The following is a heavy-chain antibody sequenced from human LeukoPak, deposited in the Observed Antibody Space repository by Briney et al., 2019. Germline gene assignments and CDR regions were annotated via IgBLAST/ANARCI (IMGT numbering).Heavy chain of an antibody. CDR2: IIPIFGTA. Sequence: ASVKVSCKASGGTFSNYAISWVRQAPGQGLEWMGGIIPIFGTANYAQKFRGRVTITADKSTRTAYMELSSLRSEDTAVYFCASEGRRDGYNTFDYWGQGSLVTVSS. V-gene: IGHV1-69*06. CDR1: GGTFSNYA. D-gene: IGHD5-24*01. J-gene: IGHJ4*02. CDR3: ASEGRRDGYNTFDY.